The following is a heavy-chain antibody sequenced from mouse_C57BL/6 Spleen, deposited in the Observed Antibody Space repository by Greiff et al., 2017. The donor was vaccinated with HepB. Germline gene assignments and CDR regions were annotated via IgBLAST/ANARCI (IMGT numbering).Heavy chain of an antibody. CDR3: ARWEGLRRAMDY. CDR2: ISPRVGST. D-gene: IGHD2-2*01. J-gene: IGHJ4*01. Sequence: VQLQQSGTELVKPGASVKLSCKASGYTFTSYDINWVKQRPGQGLEWIGWISPRVGSTKYNEKFKGTATLTVDTSSSTAYMELHSLTSEDSAVYFCARWEGLRRAMDYLGQGTSVTVSS. V-gene: IGHV1-85*01. CDR1: GYTFTSYD.